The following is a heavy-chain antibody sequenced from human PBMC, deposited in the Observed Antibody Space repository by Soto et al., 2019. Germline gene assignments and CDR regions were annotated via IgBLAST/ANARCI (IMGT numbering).Heavy chain of an antibody. CDR2: ISYDGSNK. Sequence: QVQLVESGGGVVQPGRSLRLSCAASGFTFSSYGMHWVRQAPGKGLEWVAVISYDGSNKYYADSVKGRFTISRDNSKNTLYLQMNSLRAEDTAVYYCAKEGGSYSVHFDYWGQGTLVTVSS. V-gene: IGHV3-30*18. CDR1: GFTFSSYG. J-gene: IGHJ4*02. CDR3: AKEGGSYSVHFDY. D-gene: IGHD1-26*01.